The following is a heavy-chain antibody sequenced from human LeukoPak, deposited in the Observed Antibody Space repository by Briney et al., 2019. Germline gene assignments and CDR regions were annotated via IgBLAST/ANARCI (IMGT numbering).Heavy chain of an antibody. J-gene: IGHJ6*02. CDR3: ARTYYDILTGYNYYYYGMDV. V-gene: IGHV1-46*01. CDR2: FNPSGGST. CDR1: GYTFTSYY. Sequence: ASVKVSCKASGYTFTSYYMHWVRQAPGQGLEWMGIFNPSGGSTSYAQKFQGRVTMTRDTSTSTVYMELSSLRSEDTAVYYCARTYYDILTGYNYYYYGMDVWGQGTTVTVSS. D-gene: IGHD3-9*01.